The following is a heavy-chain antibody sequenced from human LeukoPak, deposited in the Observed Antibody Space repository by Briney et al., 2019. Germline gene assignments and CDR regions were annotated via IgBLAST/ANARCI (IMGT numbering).Heavy chain of an antibody. V-gene: IGHV1-69*01. CDR2: IIPIFGTA. CDR1: GGTFSSYA. CDR3: ASRPYYYDSSGYYPTGDY. Sequence: ASVKVSCKASGGTFSSYAISWVRQAPGHGLEWMGGIIPIFGTANYAQKFQGRVTITADESTSTAYMELSSLRSEDTAVYYCASRPYYYDSSGYYPTGDYWGQGTLVTVSS. J-gene: IGHJ4*02. D-gene: IGHD3-22*01.